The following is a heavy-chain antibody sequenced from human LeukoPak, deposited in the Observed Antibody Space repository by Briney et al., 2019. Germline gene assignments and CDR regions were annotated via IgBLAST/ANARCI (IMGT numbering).Heavy chain of an antibody. CDR2: ISSSGSTI. J-gene: IGHJ6*04. V-gene: IGHV3-48*03. Sequence: GGSLRLFCAASGFAFSSYEMRWVRQAPGKGLEWVSYISSSGSTIYYADSVKGRFTISRDNAKNSLYLQMNSLRAEDTAVYYCAELGITMIGGVWGKGTTVTISS. CDR1: GFAFSSYE. D-gene: IGHD3-10*02. CDR3: AELGITMIGGV.